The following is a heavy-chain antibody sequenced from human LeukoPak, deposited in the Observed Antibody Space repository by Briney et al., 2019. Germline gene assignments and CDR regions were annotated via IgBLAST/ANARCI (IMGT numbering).Heavy chain of an antibody. CDR1: GGSISSSGYY. CDR2: VYYSGST. CDR3: ARLPGTNWMGEYYFDY. Sequence: TASETLSLTCTVSGGSISSSGYYWGWIRQPPGKRLEWIGSVYYSGSTYYNPSLKSRVTISVDTSKNQFSLKLSSVTAADTAVYYCARLPGTNWMGEYYFDYWGQGTLVTVSS. D-gene: IGHD1-20*01. V-gene: IGHV4-39*01. J-gene: IGHJ4*02.